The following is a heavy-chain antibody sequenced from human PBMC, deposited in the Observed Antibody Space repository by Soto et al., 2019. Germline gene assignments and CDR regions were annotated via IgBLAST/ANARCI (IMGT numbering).Heavy chain of an antibody. CDR1: GFTFSSYW. D-gene: IGHD5-12*01. J-gene: IGHJ4*02. V-gene: IGHV3-74*01. Sequence: EVQLVESGGGLVQPGGSLRLSCAASGFTFSSYWMHWVRQAPGKGLVWVSRINSDGSTTNYADPVKGRFTISRDNAKNTLCLQMNSLRAEDTAVYYCARVPTGGYDWNWGQGTLVTVSS. CDR2: INSDGSTT. CDR3: ARVPTGGYDWN.